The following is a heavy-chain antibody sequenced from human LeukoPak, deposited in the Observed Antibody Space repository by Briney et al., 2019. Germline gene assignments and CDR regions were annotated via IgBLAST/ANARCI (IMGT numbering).Heavy chain of an antibody. CDR1: GFTFSSYW. J-gene: IGHJ4*02. CDR3: ASGVVLDY. D-gene: IGHD2-15*01. V-gene: IGHV3-74*01. CDR2: INSDGTTT. Sequence: PGGSLRLSCAASGFTFSSYWMHWVRQAPGKGLVWVSRINSDGTTTTYADSVKGRFTVSRDNAKNSLYLQMNSLRAEDTAVYYCASGVVLDYWGQGTLVTVSS.